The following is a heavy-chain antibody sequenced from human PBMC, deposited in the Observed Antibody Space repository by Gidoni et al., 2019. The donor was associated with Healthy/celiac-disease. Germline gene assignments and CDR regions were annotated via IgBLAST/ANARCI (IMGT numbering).Heavy chain of an antibody. J-gene: IGHJ4*02. CDR2: FDAEDGET. D-gene: IGHD3-3*01. CDR1: GYTLTDLS. V-gene: IGHV1-24*01. Sequence: QVQLVQSGAEVKKPGASVKVSCKVSGYTLTDLSMHWVRQAPGNGLEGVGGFDAEDGETIYAQKFQGRETMNEDTSTDTAYMELSSLRSEDTAVYYCATGSGYYLDDDNYWGQGTLVTVSS. CDR3: ATGSGYYLDDDNY.